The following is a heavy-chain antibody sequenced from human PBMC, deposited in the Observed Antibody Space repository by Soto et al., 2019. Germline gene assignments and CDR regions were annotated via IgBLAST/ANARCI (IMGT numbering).Heavy chain of an antibody. CDR2: ISAYNGNT. Sequence: VASVKVSCKASGYTFTSYGISWVRQAPGQGLEWMGWISAYNGNTNYAQKLQGRVTMTTDTSTSTAYMELRSLRSDDTAVYYCARDSPDYGDSPNWFDPWGQGTLVTVSS. V-gene: IGHV1-18*01. J-gene: IGHJ5*02. CDR1: GYTFTSYG. CDR3: ARDSPDYGDSPNWFDP. D-gene: IGHD4-17*01.